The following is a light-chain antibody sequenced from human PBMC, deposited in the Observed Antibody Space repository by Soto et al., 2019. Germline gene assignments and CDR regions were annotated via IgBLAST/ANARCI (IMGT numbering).Light chain of an antibody. J-gene: IGKJ2*01. CDR3: QQYGSSPT. Sequence: EIVLTQSPGTLSLSPGERATLSCRASESINSNYLAWYQQKPGQAPRLLIYGASSRAAGIPDRFSGSGSGTDFTLTISRLEAEDFAVFYCQQYGSSPTFGQGTKLEI. CDR2: GAS. V-gene: IGKV3-20*01. CDR1: ESINSNY.